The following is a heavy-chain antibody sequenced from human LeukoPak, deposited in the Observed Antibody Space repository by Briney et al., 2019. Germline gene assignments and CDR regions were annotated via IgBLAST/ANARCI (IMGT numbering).Heavy chain of an antibody. D-gene: IGHD3-10*01. V-gene: IGHV3-30*02. CDR3: ARDRVDYYGSGSLFY. CDR1: GFTFSSYG. J-gene: IGHJ4*02. CDR2: IRYDGSNK. Sequence: GGSLRLSCGDSGFTFSSYGIHWVRQAPGKGLEWLAFIRYDGSNKYYADSVKGRFTISRDNSKNTLYLQMNSQRAEDTAVYYCARDRVDYYGSGSLFYWGQGTLVTVSS.